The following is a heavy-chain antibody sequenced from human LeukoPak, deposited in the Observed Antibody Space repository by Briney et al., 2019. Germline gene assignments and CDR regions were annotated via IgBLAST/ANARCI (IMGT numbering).Heavy chain of an antibody. J-gene: IGHJ4*02. CDR3: AKDWGEAAAGTFRDHYFDY. CDR2: MNPNSGNT. V-gene: IGHV1-8*03. CDR1: GYTFTSYD. Sequence: ASVKVSCKASGYTFTSYDINWVRQATGQGLEWMGWMNPNSGNTGYAQKFQGRVTITRNTSISTAYMELSSLRSEDTAVYYCAKDWGEAAAGTFRDHYFDYWGQGTLVTVSS. D-gene: IGHD6-13*01.